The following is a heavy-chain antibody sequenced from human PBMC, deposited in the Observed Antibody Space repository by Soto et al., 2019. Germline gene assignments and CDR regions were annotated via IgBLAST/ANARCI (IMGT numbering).Heavy chain of an antibody. J-gene: IGHJ4*02. CDR2: IFPTGAT. Sequence: SETLSLTCTVSGDSMNNYYWSWIRQTPGKGLEWIGYIFPTGATEYTPSLKSRITMSVDTSKSQFSLKVTTVTAADTAVYYCARQPVAPGLRYFDSCGQGTLVTVSS. V-gene: IGHV4-4*08. CDR3: ARQPVAPGLRYFDS. D-gene: IGHD5-12*01. CDR1: GDSMNNYY.